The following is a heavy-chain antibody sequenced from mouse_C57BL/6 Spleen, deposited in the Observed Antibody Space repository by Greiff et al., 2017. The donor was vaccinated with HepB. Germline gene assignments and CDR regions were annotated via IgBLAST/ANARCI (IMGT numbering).Heavy chain of an antibody. D-gene: IGHD2-1*01. J-gene: IGHJ3*01. CDR1: GYTFTDYY. V-gene: IGHV1-26*01. Sequence: VQLQQSGPELVKPGASVKISCKASGYTFTDYYMNWVKQSHGKSLEWIGDINPNNGGTSYNQKFKGKATLTVDKSSSTAYMELRSLTSEDSAVYYCAPPLYCNSHAYWGQGTLVTVSA. CDR2: INPNNGGT. CDR3: APPLYCNSHAY.